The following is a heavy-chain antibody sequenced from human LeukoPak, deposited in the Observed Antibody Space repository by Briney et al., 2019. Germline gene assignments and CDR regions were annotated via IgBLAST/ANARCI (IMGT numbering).Heavy chain of an antibody. CDR2: VGVTGDT. D-gene: IGHD3-22*01. V-gene: IGHV3-13*01. J-gene: IGHJ6*02. CDR3: ARLSITMRHWDV. Sequence: GGSLRLSCAAAAFISSNYEMQCVRQPAGEGPEWVSVVGVTGDTYYSAYVKGRFIISRETAKNSLYLEMNSLRAGDTAVHYCARLSITMRHWDVWGQGTTVTVSS. CDR1: AFISSNYE.